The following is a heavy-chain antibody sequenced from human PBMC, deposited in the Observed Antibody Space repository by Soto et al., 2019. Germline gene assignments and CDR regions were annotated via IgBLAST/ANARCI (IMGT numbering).Heavy chain of an antibody. CDR2: ISGSGGRT. Sequence: EVQLVESGGGLVQPGGSLRLSCAASGFTFTSYAMSWVRQAPGKGLEWTSAISGSGGRTYYADSVKGRFTISRDKSRNRLYLQMNSLRAEDTALYYCAKALDTETTIPWGYWGQGTLVTVSS. CDR1: GFTFTSYA. CDR3: AKALDTETTIPWGY. J-gene: IGHJ4*02. V-gene: IGHV3-23*04. D-gene: IGHD5-12*01.